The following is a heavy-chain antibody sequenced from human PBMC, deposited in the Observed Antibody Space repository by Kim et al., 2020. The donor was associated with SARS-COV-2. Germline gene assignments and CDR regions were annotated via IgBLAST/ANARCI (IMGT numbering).Heavy chain of an antibody. Sequence: SVKSQFTISRDNSRNTLYLQMTSLRAEDTALYYCATHRVYYYDSSGLPHYWGQGTLVTVSS. CDR3: ATHRVYYYDSSGLPHY. J-gene: IGHJ4*02. V-gene: IGHV3-23*01. D-gene: IGHD3-22*01.